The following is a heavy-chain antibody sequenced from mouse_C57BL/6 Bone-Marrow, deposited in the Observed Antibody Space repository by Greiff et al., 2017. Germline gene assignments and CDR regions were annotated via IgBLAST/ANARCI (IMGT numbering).Heavy chain of an antibody. D-gene: IGHD1-1*01. V-gene: IGHV5-17*01. CDR2: ISSGSSTL. CDR1: GFTFSDYG. Sequence: EVKLVESGGGLVKPGGSLKLSCAASGFTFSDYGMHWVRQAPETGLEWVAYISSGSSTLYYADTVKGRFTISRDNAKNTLFLQMTSLRSEDTAMYYCARDYYGSSSYFDYGGQGTTLTVSS. CDR3: ARDYYGSSSYFDY. J-gene: IGHJ2*01.